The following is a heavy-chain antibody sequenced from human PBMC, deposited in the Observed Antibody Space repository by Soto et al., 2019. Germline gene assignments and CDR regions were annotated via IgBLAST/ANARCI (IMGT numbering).Heavy chain of an antibody. Sequence: QVQLQESGPGLVKPSETLSLTCTVSGGSISSYYWSWIRQPPGKGLEWIGYIYYSGSTNYNPSLKSRVTISVDTSKNQFSLKLSSVTAADTAVYYCARGDEVVPAAMGAFDYWGQGTLVTVSS. CDR2: IYYSGST. D-gene: IGHD2-2*01. J-gene: IGHJ4*02. CDR3: ARGDEVVPAAMGAFDY. CDR1: GGSISSYY. V-gene: IGHV4-59*01.